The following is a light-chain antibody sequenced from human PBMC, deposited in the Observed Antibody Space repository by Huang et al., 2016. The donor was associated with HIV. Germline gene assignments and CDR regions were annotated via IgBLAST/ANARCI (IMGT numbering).Light chain of an antibody. V-gene: IGKV1-5*03. J-gene: IGKJ1*01. CDR2: RAS. Sequence: DIQMTQSPSTLSAAVGDRVTITCRASHSSSRRLAWYQQKPGKAPEVLIYRASSLGSGVPSRFSGRGSGTEFILTISSLQPDDIGTYYCQQYSGYRWTFGQGTKVEIK. CDR3: QQYSGYRWT. CDR1: HSSSRR.